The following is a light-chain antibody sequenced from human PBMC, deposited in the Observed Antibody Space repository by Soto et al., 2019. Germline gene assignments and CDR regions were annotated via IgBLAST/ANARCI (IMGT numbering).Light chain of an antibody. CDR3: TSYTSSTKYV. V-gene: IGLV2-14*01. J-gene: IGLJ1*01. Sequence: QSALTQPASVSGSPGQSITISCTGSSSDVGGYNFVSWYQRHPGKAPKLMIYEVSNRPSGVSNRFSGSKSGNTASLTIFGLQAEDEADYYCTSYTSSTKYVFGTGTKVTVL. CDR2: EVS. CDR1: SSDVGGYNF.